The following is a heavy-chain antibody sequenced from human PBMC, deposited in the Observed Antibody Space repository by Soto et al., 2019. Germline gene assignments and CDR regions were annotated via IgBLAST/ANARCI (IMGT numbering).Heavy chain of an antibody. CDR1: GFTFSSYS. Sequence: GVSLRLSCAASGFTFSSYSMNWVRQAPGKGLEWVSSISSSSSYIYYADSVKGRFTISRDNAKNSLYLQMNSLRAEDTAVYYCARSRYCTNGVCYLQTRYYYYYYMDVWGKGTTVTVSS. J-gene: IGHJ6*03. CDR3: ARSRYCTNGVCYLQTRYYYYYYMDV. CDR2: ISSSSSYI. D-gene: IGHD2-8*01. V-gene: IGHV3-21*01.